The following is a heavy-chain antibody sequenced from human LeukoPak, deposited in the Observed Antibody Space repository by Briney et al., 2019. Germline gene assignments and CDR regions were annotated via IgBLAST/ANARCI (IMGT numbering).Heavy chain of an antibody. V-gene: IGHV3-21*01. Sequence: GALRLSCATSGFTFSTYSMNWVRQAPGKGLEWVSSISSSSLYIYYADSVKGRFTISRDNAKNSLYLQMNSLRAEDTAVYYCASEHSGNYCRPFDYWGQGTLVTVSS. J-gene: IGHJ4*02. D-gene: IGHD1-26*01. CDR3: ASEHSGNYCRPFDY. CDR1: GFTFSTYS. CDR2: ISSSSLYI.